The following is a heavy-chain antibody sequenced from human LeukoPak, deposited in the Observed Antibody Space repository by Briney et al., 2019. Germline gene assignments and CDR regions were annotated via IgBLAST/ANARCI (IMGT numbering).Heavy chain of an antibody. Sequence: SQTLSLTCTVSGASTSSGGYYWSWIRQHPGRGLEWIGSIYFSGSTYYNPSLKSRVTISVDTSKNQFSLKLSSVTAADTAAYYCAARSEYSYAFDYWGQGTLVTVSS. D-gene: IGHD5-18*01. CDR2: IYFSGST. CDR1: GASTSSGGYY. CDR3: AARSEYSYAFDY. J-gene: IGHJ4*02. V-gene: IGHV4-31*03.